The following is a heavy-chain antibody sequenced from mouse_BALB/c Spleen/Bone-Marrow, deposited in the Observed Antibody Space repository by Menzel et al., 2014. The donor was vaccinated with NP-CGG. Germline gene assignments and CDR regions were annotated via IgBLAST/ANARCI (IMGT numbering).Heavy chain of an antibody. CDR2: IDPANGNT. V-gene: IGHV14-3*02. J-gene: IGHJ4*01. CDR3: ARWEYYAMDS. CDR1: GFNIKDTY. Sequence: EVKLMESGAELVKPGASVKLSCTASGFNIKDTYMHWVKQRPEQGLEWIGRIDPANGNTKYDPKFPGKATITADTSSNTAYLQLSSLTSEDTAAYYCARWEYYAMDSWGQGTSVTVSS. D-gene: IGHD4-1*01.